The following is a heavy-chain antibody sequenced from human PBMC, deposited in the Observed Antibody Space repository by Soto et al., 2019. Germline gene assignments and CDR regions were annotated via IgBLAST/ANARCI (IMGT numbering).Heavy chain of an antibody. CDR3: ARFRKYYYYGMDV. V-gene: IGHV4-61*01. J-gene: IGHJ6*02. Sequence: SETLSLTCTVSGGSISSSSYYWSWIRQPPGKGLEWIGYIYYSGSTNYNPSLKSRVTISVDTSKNQFSLKLSSVTAADTAVYYCARFRKYYYYGMDVWGQGTTVTVSS. CDR2: IYYSGST. CDR1: GGSISSSSYY. D-gene: IGHD3-10*01.